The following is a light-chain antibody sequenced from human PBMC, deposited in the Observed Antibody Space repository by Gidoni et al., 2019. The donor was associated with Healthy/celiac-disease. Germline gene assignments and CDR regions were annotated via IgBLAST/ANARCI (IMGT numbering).Light chain of an antibody. CDR3: SSYTSSSTLVV. CDR2: AVS. Sequence: QSALTQHASVSGSPGQSITISCTGTSSDVGGYNYVSWYQQHPGKAPKRMIYAVSNRPSGVSNRFSGSKSGNTASLTISGLQAEDEADYYCSSYTSSSTLVVFGGGTKLTVL. CDR1: SSDVGGYNY. V-gene: IGLV2-14*01. J-gene: IGLJ2*01.